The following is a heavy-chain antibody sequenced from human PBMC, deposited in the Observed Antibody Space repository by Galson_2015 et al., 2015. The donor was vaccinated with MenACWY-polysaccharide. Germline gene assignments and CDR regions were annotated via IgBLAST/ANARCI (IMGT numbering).Heavy chain of an antibody. V-gene: IGHV4-31*11. CDR2: TRPRGIA. D-gene: IGHD1-14*01. CDR3: ARAITGNHSDVPGR. J-gene: IGHJ1*01. CDR1: GGSIDSEGYF. Sequence: TLSLTCAVSGGSIDSEGYFWSWLRQRPGKGLEWIGYTRPRGIAFYNASLRGRFSISVDNSKNQFSLRVTAVTVSDPAVYFFARAITGNHSDVPGRGGQGPPVAVSS.